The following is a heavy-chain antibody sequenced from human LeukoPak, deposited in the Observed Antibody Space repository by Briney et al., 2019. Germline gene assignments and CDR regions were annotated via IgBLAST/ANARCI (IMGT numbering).Heavy chain of an antibody. J-gene: IGHJ3*02. D-gene: IGHD1-26*01. CDR3: VRIVAGGAFDI. V-gene: IGHV3-66*01. Sequence: PGGSLRLSCAASGFTFSDYFMSWIRQAPGKGLEGVSVIYSGGNTYYPDSVKGRFTISRDNSKNTLYLQMNSLRDEDTAVYYCVRIVAGGAFDIWGLGTMVTVSS. CDR2: IYSGGNT. CDR1: GFTFSDYF.